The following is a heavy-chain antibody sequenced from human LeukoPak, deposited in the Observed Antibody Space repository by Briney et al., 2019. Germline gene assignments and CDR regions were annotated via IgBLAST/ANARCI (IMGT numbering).Heavy chain of an antibody. CDR2: INPNSGGT. CDR3: ARTTTRAFWGMDV. J-gene: IGHJ6*02. D-gene: IGHD1-1*01. V-gene: IGHV1-2*04. Sequence: ASVTVSCTASGYTFTSYYMHWVRQAPGQGLEWMGWINPNSGGTNYAQKFQGWVTMTRDTSISTAYMELSRLRSDDTAVYYCARTTTRAFWGMDVWGQGTTVTVSS. CDR1: GYTFTSYY.